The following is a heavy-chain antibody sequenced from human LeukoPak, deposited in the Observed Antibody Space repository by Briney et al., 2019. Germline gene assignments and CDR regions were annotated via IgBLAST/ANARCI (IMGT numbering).Heavy chain of an antibody. CDR3: ARTSSSWYWSFDY. J-gene: IGHJ4*02. V-gene: IGHV4-34*01. D-gene: IGHD6-13*01. CDR2: INHSGST. Sequence: SETLSLTCAVYGGSFSGYYWSWIRQPPGKGLEWIGEINHSGSTNYNPSLKSRVTISVDTSKNQFSLKLSSVTAADTAVYYCARTSSSWYWSFDYWGQGTLVTVSS. CDR1: GGSFSGYY.